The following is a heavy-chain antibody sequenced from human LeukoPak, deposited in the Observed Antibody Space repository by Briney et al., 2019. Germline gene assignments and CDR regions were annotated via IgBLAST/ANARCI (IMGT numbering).Heavy chain of an antibody. Sequence: GASVKVSCKASGYTFTGYIMHWVRQAPGQGLEWMGWINPNSGVTNYAKKFQGRVTMTRDTSISTAYMELSRLRSDDTAVYYCARVGYYEPDAFDIWGQGTMVTVS. CDR3: ARVGYYEPDAFDI. V-gene: IGHV1-2*02. CDR1: GYTFTGYI. D-gene: IGHD1-26*01. J-gene: IGHJ3*02. CDR2: INPNSGVT.